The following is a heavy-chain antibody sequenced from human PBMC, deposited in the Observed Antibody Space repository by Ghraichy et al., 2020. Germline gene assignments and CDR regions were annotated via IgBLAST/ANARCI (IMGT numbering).Heavy chain of an antibody. V-gene: IGHV4-34*01. D-gene: IGHD6-13*01. CDR1: GGSFSGYY. J-gene: IGHJ4*02. CDR3: ARDKRPHSSTWFYY. CDR2: INHSGST. Sequence: SETLSLTCAVYGGSFSGYYWSWIRQPPGKGLDWIGEINHSGSTNYNPSLKSRVTISVDTSKNQFSLNLTSVTAADTAMYYCARDKRPHSSTWFYYWGQGTLVTVSS.